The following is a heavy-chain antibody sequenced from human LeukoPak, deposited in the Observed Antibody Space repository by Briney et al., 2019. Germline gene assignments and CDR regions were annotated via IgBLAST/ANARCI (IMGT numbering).Heavy chain of an antibody. CDR1: GGSISSSGYY. CDR3: ASRSGSYYGGVDY. V-gene: IGHV4-39*01. Sequence: PSETLALTCTVSGGSISSSGYYWGWIRQPPGRGLEWIGSIYYSGSTYYNPSLKSRVTISVDTSKNQFSLKLSSVTAADTAVYYCASRSGSYYGGVDYWGQGTLVTVSS. CDR2: IYYSGST. D-gene: IGHD1-26*01. J-gene: IGHJ4*02.